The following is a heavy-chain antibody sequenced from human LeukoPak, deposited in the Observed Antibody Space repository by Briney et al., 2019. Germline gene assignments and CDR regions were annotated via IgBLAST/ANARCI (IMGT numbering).Heavy chain of an antibody. V-gene: IGHV4-34*01. CDR1: GGSFSGYY. CDR2: INHSGST. D-gene: IGHD6-25*01. J-gene: IGHJ4*02. Sequence: SETLSLTCAVYGGSFSGYYWSWIRQPPGKGLEWIGEINHSGSTNYNPSLKSRVTISVDTSKNQFSLKLSSVTAADTAVYYCARCPRGGYPYERLGIDYWGQGTLVTVSS. CDR3: ARCPRGGYPYERLGIDY.